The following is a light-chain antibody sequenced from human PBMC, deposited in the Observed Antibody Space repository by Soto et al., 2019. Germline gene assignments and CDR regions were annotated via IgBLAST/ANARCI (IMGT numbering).Light chain of an antibody. V-gene: IGKV3-20*01. Sequence: IVXTQSPGTLSLSPGERATLSCRASQSVSSSYLAWYQRKPGQAPRLLIYGASSRATGIPDRFSGSGSGTDFTLSISRLEPEDFAVYYCQQYGSSPVTFGQGTKVDIK. CDR3: QQYGSSPVT. CDR2: GAS. J-gene: IGKJ1*01. CDR1: QSVSSSY.